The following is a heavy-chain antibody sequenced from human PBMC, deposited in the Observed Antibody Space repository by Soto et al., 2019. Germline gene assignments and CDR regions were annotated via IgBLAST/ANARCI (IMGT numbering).Heavy chain of an antibody. J-gene: IGHJ3*02. CDR2: ISGSGGNT. CDR1: GFIFSSYA. D-gene: IGHD2-15*01. V-gene: IGHV3-23*01. CDR3: ALGYWARDAFDI. Sequence: PGGSLRLSCAASGFIFSSYAMSWVRQAPGKGLEWVSAISGSGGNTYYADSVKGRFTISRDNSKNTLYLQMNSLRAEDTAVYYCALGYWARDAFDIWGQGTMVTVSS.